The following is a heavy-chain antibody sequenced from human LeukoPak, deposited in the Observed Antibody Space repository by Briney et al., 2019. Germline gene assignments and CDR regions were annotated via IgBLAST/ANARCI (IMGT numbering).Heavy chain of an antibody. CDR1: GYTFTSYG. Sequence: ASVKVSCKASGYTFTSYGISWVRQAPGQGLEWMGWISAYNGNTNYAQKLQGRVTMTTDTSTSTAYMELSSLRSEDTAVYYCALSGQQLVNWFDPWGQGTLVTVSS. CDR3: ALSGQQLVNWFDP. V-gene: IGHV1-18*01. J-gene: IGHJ5*02. CDR2: ISAYNGNT. D-gene: IGHD6-13*01.